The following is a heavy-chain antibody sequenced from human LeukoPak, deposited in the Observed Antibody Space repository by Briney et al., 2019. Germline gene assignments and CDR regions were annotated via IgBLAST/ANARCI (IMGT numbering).Heavy chain of an antibody. CDR1: GFTFTGHY. Sequence: ASVKVSCKASGFTFTGHYMHWMRQAPGQGLEWMGWINPNSGGTNYAQKFQGRVTMTRDTSISTAYMELSSLRYDDTAVYYCATNILVRDIINWFDPWGQGTLVTVSS. CDR2: INPNSGGT. CDR3: ATNILVRDIINWFDP. V-gene: IGHV1-2*02. J-gene: IGHJ5*02. D-gene: IGHD3-10*01.